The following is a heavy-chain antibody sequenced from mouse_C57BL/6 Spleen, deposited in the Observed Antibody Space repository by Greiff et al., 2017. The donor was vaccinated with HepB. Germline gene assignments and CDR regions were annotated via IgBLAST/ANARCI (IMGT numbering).Heavy chain of an antibody. CDR1: GYTFTDYE. J-gene: IGHJ2*01. Sequence: VQLQQSGAELVRPGASVTLSCKASGYTFTDYEMHWVKQTPVHGLEWIGAIDPETGGTAYNQKFKGKAILTADKSSSTAYMKLRSLTSEDSAVYYCTRKDYGDYWGQGTTLTVSS. CDR2: IDPETGGT. CDR3: TRKDYGDY. V-gene: IGHV1-15*01. D-gene: IGHD1-1*01.